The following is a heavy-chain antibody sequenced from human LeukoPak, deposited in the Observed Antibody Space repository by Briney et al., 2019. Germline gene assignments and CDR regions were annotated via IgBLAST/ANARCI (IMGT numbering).Heavy chain of an antibody. J-gene: IGHJ5*02. D-gene: IGHD3-9*01. Sequence: GGSLRLSCAASGFTFSNYAMSWVRQAPGKGLEWVSTISIGGGSTHDADSVKGRFSISRDNSKNTVYLQMNSLRAEDTAVYYCAKDSDILTAYYRAWGQGTLVTVSA. V-gene: IGHV3-23*01. CDR1: GFTFSNYA. CDR3: AKDSDILTAYYRA. CDR2: ISIGGGST.